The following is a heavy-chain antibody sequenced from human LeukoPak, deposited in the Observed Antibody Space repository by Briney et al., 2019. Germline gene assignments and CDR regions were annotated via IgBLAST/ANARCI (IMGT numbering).Heavy chain of an antibody. CDR2: ISSSSSYT. CDR1: GFTFSDYY. CDR3: ARANLYSSGWFDY. V-gene: IGHV3-11*06. J-gene: IGHJ5*01. Sequence: GRSLRLSCAASGFTFSDYYMSWIRQAPGKGLEWVSYISSSSSYTNYADSVKGRFTISRDNAKNSLYLQMNSLRAEDTAVYYCARANLYSSGWFDYWGQGTLVTVSS. D-gene: IGHD6-19*01.